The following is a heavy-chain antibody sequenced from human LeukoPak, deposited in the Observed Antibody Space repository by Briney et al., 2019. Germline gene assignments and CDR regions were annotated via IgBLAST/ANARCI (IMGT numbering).Heavy chain of an antibody. D-gene: IGHD6-19*01. CDR2: INHSGST. CDR1: GGSFSGYY. V-gene: IGHV4-34*01. CDR3: ASPVSGSSGWYYHY. Sequence: SETLSLTCAVYGGSFSGYYWSWIRQPPGKGLEGIGEINHSGSTNYTPSLKSRVTISVDTSKNQFSLKLSSVTAADTAVYYCASPVSGSSGWYYHYWGQGTLVTVSS. J-gene: IGHJ4*02.